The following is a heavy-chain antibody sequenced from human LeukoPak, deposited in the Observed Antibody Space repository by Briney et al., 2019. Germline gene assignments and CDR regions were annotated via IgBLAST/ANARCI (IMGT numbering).Heavy chain of an antibody. D-gene: IGHD3-10*01. CDR1: GYSISSGYY. CDR2: IYHSGST. J-gene: IGHJ4*02. CDR3: ARGSGVS. V-gene: IGHV4-38-2*02. Sequence: SETLSLTCTVSGYSISSGYYWGWIRQPPGKGLEWIGSIYHSGSTYYNPSLKSRVTISVDTSKNQFSLKLSSVTAADTAVYYCARGSGVSWGQGTLVTVSS.